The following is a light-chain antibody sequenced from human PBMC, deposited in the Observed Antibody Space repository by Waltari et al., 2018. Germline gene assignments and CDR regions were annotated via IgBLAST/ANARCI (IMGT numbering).Light chain of an antibody. Sequence: EIVMTQSPATLSLSPGETATLSCRASQSVGNYLAWYHQKPGQAPKLLFHSVFFRATGIPDRFSGSGSGTDFTLTINSLEPEDVGVYHCQQYNDLLPTFGQGTKVEIK. CDR1: QSVGNY. J-gene: IGKJ1*01. V-gene: IGKV3-11*01. CDR2: SVF. CDR3: QQYNDLLPT.